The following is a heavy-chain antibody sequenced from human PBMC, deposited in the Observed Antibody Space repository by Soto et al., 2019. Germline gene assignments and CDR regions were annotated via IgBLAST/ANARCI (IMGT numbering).Heavy chain of an antibody. CDR1: GFSFDSYW. CDR2: IDYDGTNT. V-gene: IGHV3-74*01. CDR3: TRGTRASTGGTGAY. J-gene: IGHJ1*01. D-gene: IGHD2-15*01. Sequence: EVQLVESGGGLVQPGGSLRLSCAASGFSFDSYWMHWVRQAPGQGPMGVSRIDYDGTNTNYPDSVKGRFTIARDNAKSTLDLQMNSLRPGDTAVYYCTRGTRASTGGTGAYWGKGTLVTVS.